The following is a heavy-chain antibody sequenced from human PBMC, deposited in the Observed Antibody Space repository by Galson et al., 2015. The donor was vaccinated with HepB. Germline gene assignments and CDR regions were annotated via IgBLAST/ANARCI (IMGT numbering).Heavy chain of an antibody. Sequence: QSGAEVKKPGASVKVSCKASGYTFTSYGISWVRQAPGQGLEWMGWISAYNGNTNYAQKLQGRVTMTTDTSTSTAYMELRSLRSDDTAVYYCARHPRVVTANVPVDYWGQGTLVTVSS. D-gene: IGHD2-21*02. J-gene: IGHJ4*02. V-gene: IGHV1-18*04. CDR3: ARHPRVVTANVPVDY. CDR2: ISAYNGNT. CDR1: GYTFTSYG.